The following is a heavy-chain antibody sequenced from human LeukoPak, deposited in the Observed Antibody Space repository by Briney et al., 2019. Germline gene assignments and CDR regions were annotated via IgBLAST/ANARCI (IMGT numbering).Heavy chain of an antibody. Sequence: SETLSLTCTVSGGSISSNSYYWGWIRQPPGKGLEWIGSIYYSGRAYYNPSLKSRVTISVDTSKNQFSLELSSVTAADTALYYCARDYGGWYYFDYWGQGTLVTVSS. D-gene: IGHD6-19*01. CDR1: GGSISSNSYY. CDR3: ARDYGGWYYFDY. V-gene: IGHV4-39*07. J-gene: IGHJ4*02. CDR2: IYYSGRA.